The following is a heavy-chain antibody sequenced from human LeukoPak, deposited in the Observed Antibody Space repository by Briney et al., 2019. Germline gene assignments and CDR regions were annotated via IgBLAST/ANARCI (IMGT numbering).Heavy chain of an antibody. Sequence: ASVKVSCKASGYTFTGYYMHWVRQAPGQGLEWMGWISAYNGNTNYAQKLQGRVTMTTDTSTSTAYMELRSLRSDDTAVYYCARDRRITMVRGVTPGGWFDPWGQGTLVTVSS. D-gene: IGHD3-10*01. CDR3: ARDRRITMVRGVTPGGWFDP. CDR1: GYTFTGYY. J-gene: IGHJ5*02. V-gene: IGHV1-18*04. CDR2: ISAYNGNT.